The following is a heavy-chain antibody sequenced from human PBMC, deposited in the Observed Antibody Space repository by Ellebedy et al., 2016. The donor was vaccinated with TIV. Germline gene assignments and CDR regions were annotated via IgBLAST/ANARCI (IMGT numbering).Heavy chain of an antibody. CDR1: GFTFDDTA. Sequence: GGSLRLSXAASGFTFDDTAMHWVRQAPGKGLEWVSGISWNSGSIGYAESVKGRFTISRDNAKNSLYLQMNSLRVEDTAVYYCAKTETGSPDYWGQGTLVTVSS. J-gene: IGHJ4*02. V-gene: IGHV3-9*01. CDR2: ISWNSGSI. CDR3: AKTETGSPDY. D-gene: IGHD3-9*01.